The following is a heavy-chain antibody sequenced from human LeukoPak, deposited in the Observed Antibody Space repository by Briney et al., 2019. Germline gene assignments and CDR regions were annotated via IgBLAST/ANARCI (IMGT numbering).Heavy chain of an antibody. CDR1: GGSISSGGYS. J-gene: IGHJ5*02. CDR3: ARINRGNWFDP. D-gene: IGHD7-27*01. V-gene: IGHV4-30-2*01. CDR2: IYHSRST. Sequence: SQTLSLICAVSGGSISSGGYSWSWIRQPPGKGLEWIGYIYHSRSTYYNPSLKSRVTISVDRSKNQFSLKLSSVTAADTAVYYCARINRGNWFDPWGQGTLVTVSS.